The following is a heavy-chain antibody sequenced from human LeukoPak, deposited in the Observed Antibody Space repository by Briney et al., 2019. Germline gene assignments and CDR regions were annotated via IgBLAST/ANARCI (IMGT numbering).Heavy chain of an antibody. CDR3: AVKMGYCSSSRCLTGFDY. Sequence: ASVKVSCRASGYTLTGYYMHWVRQAPGQGLEWMGWINPNTGGTDYTQKFQGRVTMTRDTSISTAYMELSSLRSDDAAVYYCAVKMGYCSSSRCLTGFDYWGQGTLVTVSS. CDR2: INPNTGGT. CDR1: GYTLTGYY. D-gene: IGHD2-2*01. V-gene: IGHV1-2*02. J-gene: IGHJ4*02.